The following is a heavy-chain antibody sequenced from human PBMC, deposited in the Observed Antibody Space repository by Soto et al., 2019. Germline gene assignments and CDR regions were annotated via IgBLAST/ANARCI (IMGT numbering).Heavy chain of an antibody. J-gene: IGHJ4*02. Sequence: LRLSCVASGFTFSSYSMSWVRQAPGKGLEWVSGFRSGGDDGTTYYADSVKGRFTISRDNSKNTLFLQMNSLRAEDTAIYYCAKKVNSGPGSQYFDYWGQGTLVTVS. CDR1: GFTFSSYS. V-gene: IGHV3-23*01. CDR2: FRSGGDDGTT. CDR3: AKKVNSGPGSQYFDY. D-gene: IGHD3-10*01.